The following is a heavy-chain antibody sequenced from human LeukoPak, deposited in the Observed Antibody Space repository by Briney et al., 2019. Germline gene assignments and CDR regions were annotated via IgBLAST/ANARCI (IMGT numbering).Heavy chain of an antibody. CDR3: ARLSMTTVTTSDY. J-gene: IGHJ4*02. CDR1: DHTFTYYY. D-gene: IGHD4-17*01. CDR2: IYYSGST. V-gene: IGHV4-59*01. Sequence: PSETLSLTCDVTDHTFTYYYWTWIRQPPGKGLEWIGYIYYSGSTNYNPSLKSRVTISVDTSKNQFSLKLSSVTAADTAVYYCARLSMTTVTTSDYWGQGTLVTVSS.